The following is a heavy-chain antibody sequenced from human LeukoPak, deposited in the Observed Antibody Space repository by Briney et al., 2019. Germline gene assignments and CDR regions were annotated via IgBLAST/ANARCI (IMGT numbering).Heavy chain of an antibody. J-gene: IGHJ3*02. D-gene: IGHD3-22*01. CDR1: GGTFISYA. CDR2: IIPIFGTA. V-gene: IGHV1-69*05. CDR3: ARSHDSSGFAFDI. Sequence: SVKVSCKASGGTFISYAISWVRQAPGQGLEWMGRIIPIFGTANYAQKFQGRVTITTDESTSTAYMELSSLRSEDTAVYYCARSHDSSGFAFDIWGQGTMVTVSS.